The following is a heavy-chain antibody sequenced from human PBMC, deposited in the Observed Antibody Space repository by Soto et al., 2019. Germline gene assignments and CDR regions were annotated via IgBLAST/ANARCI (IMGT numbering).Heavy chain of an antibody. V-gene: IGHV1-2*02. CDR1: GYTFTGYY. Sequence: ASVKVSCKASGYTFTGYYMHWVRRAPGQGLEWMGWINPNSGGTNYAQKFQGRVTMTRDTSISTAYMELSRLRSDDTAVYYCARAGQDSSSWYVVDYWGQGTLVTVSS. D-gene: IGHD6-13*01. CDR3: ARAGQDSSSWYVVDY. J-gene: IGHJ4*02. CDR2: INPNSGGT.